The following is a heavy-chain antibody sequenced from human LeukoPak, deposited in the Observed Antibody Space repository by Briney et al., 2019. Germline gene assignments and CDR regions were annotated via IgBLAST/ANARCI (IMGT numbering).Heavy chain of an antibody. Sequence: GGSLRLSCAASRFTFSSYAMSWVRQAPGKGLEWVSGISSSGGSTYYADSVKGRFNISRDNSKNTLYLHMNSLRAEDTAVYYCATDPQITNWYDYLDFWGQGTLVTVSS. J-gene: IGHJ4*02. CDR2: ISSSGGST. CDR1: RFTFSSYA. CDR3: ATDPQITNWYDYLDF. D-gene: IGHD1-1*01. V-gene: IGHV3-23*01.